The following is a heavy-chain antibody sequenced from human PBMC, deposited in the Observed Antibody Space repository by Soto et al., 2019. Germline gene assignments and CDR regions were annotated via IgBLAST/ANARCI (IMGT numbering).Heavy chain of an antibody. V-gene: IGHV5-51*01. CDR3: ASFSSISAFDI. D-gene: IGHD6-13*01. J-gene: IGHJ3*02. CDR2: IYPGDSDT. Sequence: PGESLKISYKGSGDKFSSYWIGWVRQMPGKGLEWMGIIYPGDSDTRYSPSFQGQVTISADKSISTAYLQWSSLKASDTAMYYCASFSSISAFDIWGQGTMVTVSS. CDR1: GDKFSSYW.